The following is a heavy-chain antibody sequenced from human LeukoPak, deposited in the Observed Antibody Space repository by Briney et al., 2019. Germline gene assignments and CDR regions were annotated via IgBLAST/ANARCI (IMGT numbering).Heavy chain of an antibody. D-gene: IGHD3-22*01. J-gene: IGHJ4*02. Sequence: GGSLRLSCAASGFTFSSYAMSWVRQAPGKGLEWVSAISGSGGSTYYADSVKGRFTISRDNSKNTLYLQMSSLRAEDTAVYYCAKHPKAYYYDSSGYRDYWGQGTLVTVSS. CDR2: ISGSGGST. CDR1: GFTFSSYA. CDR3: AKHPKAYYYDSSGYRDY. V-gene: IGHV3-23*01.